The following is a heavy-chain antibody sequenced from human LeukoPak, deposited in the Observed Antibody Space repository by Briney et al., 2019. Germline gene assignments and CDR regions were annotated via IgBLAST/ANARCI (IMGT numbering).Heavy chain of an antibody. J-gene: IGHJ3*02. Sequence: GGSLRLSCAASGFAFSSYAMSWVRQAPGKGLEWVSAISDSGGSTYYADSVKGRFTISRDNSKNTLYLQMNSLRAEDTAVYYCAKVIVAGYAFHIWGQGTMVTVSS. CDR3: AKVIVAGYAFHI. V-gene: IGHV3-23*01. D-gene: IGHD5-12*01. CDR1: GFAFSSYA. CDR2: ISDSGGST.